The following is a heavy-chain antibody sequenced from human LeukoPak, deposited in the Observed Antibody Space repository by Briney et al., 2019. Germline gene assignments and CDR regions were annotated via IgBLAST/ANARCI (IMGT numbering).Heavy chain of an antibody. CDR3: ARLFNWNLDY. J-gene: IGHJ4*02. CDR2: IYPRDSET. D-gene: IGHD1-20*01. Sequence: GESLKIPCQASGYKFDIYWIGWVRQRPGKGLEWMGIIYPRDSETRFSPSLQGQVIISADTSLNTTSLEWTSLQASDTAIYYCARLFNWNLDYWGQGDLVTVSS. V-gene: IGHV5-51*01. CDR1: GYKFDIYW.